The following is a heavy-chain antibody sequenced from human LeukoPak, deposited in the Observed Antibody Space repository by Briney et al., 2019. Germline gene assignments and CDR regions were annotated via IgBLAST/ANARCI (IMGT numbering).Heavy chain of an antibody. V-gene: IGHV3-64D*06. Sequence: GGSLRLSCSASGFTFSDYAMHWVRQAPGKGLEYISSISSYGATTYYADSVKGRFTLSRDNSKNTLYLQMSSLRAEDTAVYYCARHTGRGYFDYWGQGTLVTVSS. J-gene: IGHJ4*03. CDR1: GFTFSDYA. CDR2: ISSYGATT. CDR3: ARHTGRGYFDY. D-gene: IGHD1-1*01.